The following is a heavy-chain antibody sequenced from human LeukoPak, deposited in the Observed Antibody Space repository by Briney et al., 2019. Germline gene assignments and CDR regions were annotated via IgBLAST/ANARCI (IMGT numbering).Heavy chain of an antibody. CDR3: AKDCSGGSCY. D-gene: IGHD2-15*01. V-gene: IGHV3-21*01. CDR1: GFTFSNYN. J-gene: IGHJ4*02. CDR2: ISSSTSYK. Sequence: GGSLRLSCAASGFTFSNYNMNWVRQAPGKGLEWVSSISSSTSYKNYADSVKGRFTISRDNAKNSLYLQMNSLRAEDTAVYYCAKDCSGGSCYWGQGTLVTVSS.